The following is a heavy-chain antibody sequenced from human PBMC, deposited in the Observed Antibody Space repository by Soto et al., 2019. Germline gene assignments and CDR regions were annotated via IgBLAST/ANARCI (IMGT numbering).Heavy chain of an antibody. D-gene: IGHD5-18*01. CDR2: IYPGDSDI. V-gene: IGHV5-51*01. Sequence: LNISCKASGYNFASHWIGWVRQMPGKGLEWMGIIYPGDSDIRYSPSFQGQVTISADKSITTAYLQWSGLKASDTAIYYCVRQNTWIQPWPHFHYWGQGILVTLSS. CDR3: VRQNTWIQPWPHFHY. J-gene: IGHJ4*02. CDR1: GYNFASHW.